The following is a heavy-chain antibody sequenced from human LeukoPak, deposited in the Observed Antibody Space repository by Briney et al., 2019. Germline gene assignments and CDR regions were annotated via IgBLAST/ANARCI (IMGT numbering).Heavy chain of an antibody. J-gene: IGHJ4*02. V-gene: IGHV3-48*01. CDR2: ISSTSTM. CDR3: AKDLVLVIRGENS. Sequence: GGSLRLSCAASGFTFSIYSMNWVRQAPGKGLEWVSYISSTSTMSYADSVKGRFTISRDNAKNSLYLQMNSLRAEDTAVYYCAKDLVLVIRGENSWGQGTLVTVSS. CDR1: GFTFSIYS. D-gene: IGHD3-9*01.